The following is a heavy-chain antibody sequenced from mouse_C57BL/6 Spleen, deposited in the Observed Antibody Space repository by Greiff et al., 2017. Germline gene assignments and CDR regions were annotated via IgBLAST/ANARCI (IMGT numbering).Heavy chain of an antibody. CDR3: AKPSGTYAMDY. V-gene: IGHV2-3*01. CDR2: KWGDGST. D-gene: IGHD1-1*01. Sequence: VQVVESGPGLVAPSQSLSITCTVSGFSLTSYGVSWVRQPPGKGLEWLGVKWGDGSTHYHSALISRLSISKDNSKSQVFLRLNSLQTDDTATYYCAKPSGTYAMDYWGQGTSVTVSS. CDR1: GFSLTSYG. J-gene: IGHJ4*01.